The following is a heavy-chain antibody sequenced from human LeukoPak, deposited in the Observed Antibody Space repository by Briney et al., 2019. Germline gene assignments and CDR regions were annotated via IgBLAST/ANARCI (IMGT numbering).Heavy chain of an antibody. D-gene: IGHD1-26*01. J-gene: IGHJ4*02. CDR3: ARGHRGEVGASFDY. CDR2: INWNGGST. V-gene: IGHV3-20*04. CDR1: GFTFDDYG. Sequence: GGSLRLSCAASGFTFDDYGMSWVRQAPGKGLEWVSGINWNGGSTGYADSVKGRFTISRDNAKNSLYLQMNSLRAEDTALYYCARGHRGEVGASFDYWGQGTLVTVSS.